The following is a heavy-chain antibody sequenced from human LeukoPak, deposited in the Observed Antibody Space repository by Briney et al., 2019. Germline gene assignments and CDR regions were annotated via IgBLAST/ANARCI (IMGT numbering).Heavy chain of an antibody. J-gene: IGHJ4*02. Sequence: PGGSLRLSCAASGFTLSSYEMNWVRQAPGKGLEWVSAMSGSGGTSYYADSVKGRFTISRDNSKNTLYLQINSLRAEDTALYYCAKDHLPGIVVADRDYWGQGTLVTVSS. CDR1: GFTLSSYE. CDR2: MSGSGGTS. D-gene: IGHD6-19*01. CDR3: AKDHLPGIVVADRDY. V-gene: IGHV3-23*01.